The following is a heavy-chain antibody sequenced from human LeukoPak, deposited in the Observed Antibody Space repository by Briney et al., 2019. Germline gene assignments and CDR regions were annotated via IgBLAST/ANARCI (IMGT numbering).Heavy chain of an antibody. CDR2: IYYSGST. J-gene: IGHJ4*02. Sequence: SETLSLTCTVSGASLNNYYWSWIRQHPGKGLEWIGSIYYSGSTYYNPSLKSRVTISVDTSKNQFSLKLSSVTAADTAVYYCASGYSYGTKPYDYWGQGTLVTVSS. D-gene: IGHD5-18*01. CDR1: GASLNNYY. V-gene: IGHV4-39*01. CDR3: ASGYSYGTKPYDY.